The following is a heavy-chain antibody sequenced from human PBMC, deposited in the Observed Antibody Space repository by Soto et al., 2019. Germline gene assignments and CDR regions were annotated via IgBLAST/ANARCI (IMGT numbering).Heavy chain of an antibody. CDR3: ARNDFWSGYYTRRVGGNYYSMDV. Sequence: ETLSLTCAVYGGSFSGYYWSWIRQPPGKGLEWIGEINHSGSTNYNPPLKSRVTISVDTSKNQFSLKLSSVTAADTAVYYCARNDFWSGYYTRRVGGNYYSMDVWGQGTTVTVS. CDR2: INHSGST. J-gene: IGHJ6*02. CDR1: GGSFSGYY. D-gene: IGHD3-3*01. V-gene: IGHV4-34*01.